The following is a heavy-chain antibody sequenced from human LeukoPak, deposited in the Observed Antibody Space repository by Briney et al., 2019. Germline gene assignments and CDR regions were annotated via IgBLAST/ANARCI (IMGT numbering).Heavy chain of an antibody. V-gene: IGHV1-69*13. J-gene: IGHJ4*02. CDR3: AREGYDYVWGSYRYTIYYFDY. Sequence: SVKVSCKASGGTFSSYAISWVRQAPGQGLEWMGGIIPIFGTANYAQKFQGRVTITADESTSTAYMELSSLRSEGTAVYYCAREGYDYVWGSYRYTIYYFDYWGQGTLVTVSS. CDR2: IIPIFGTA. CDR1: GGTFSSYA. D-gene: IGHD3-16*02.